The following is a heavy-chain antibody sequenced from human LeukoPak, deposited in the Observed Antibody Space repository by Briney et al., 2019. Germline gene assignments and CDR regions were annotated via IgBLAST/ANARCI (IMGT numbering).Heavy chain of an antibody. D-gene: IGHD5-18*01. V-gene: IGHV4-59*01. J-gene: IGHJ3*01. Sequence: TSEALSLTFTVSGGSISSYYWSWIRQPPGKGLEWIGYIYYSGSTTYYPSLKSRVTISIDTSKNQFSLKLSSVTAADTAVYYCARVDYGVDTPMVGQWYAFDLWGQGTMVTVSS. CDR1: GGSISSYY. CDR3: ARVDYGVDTPMVGQWYAFDL. CDR2: IYYSGST.